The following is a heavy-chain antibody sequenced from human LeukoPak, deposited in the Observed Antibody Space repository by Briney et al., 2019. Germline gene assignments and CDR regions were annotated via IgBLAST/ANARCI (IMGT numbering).Heavy chain of an antibody. J-gene: IGHJ6*03. CDR3: ARHGSSSPYYYNYYMDV. CDR2: IYTSGST. D-gene: IGHD6-6*01. CDR1: GGSISSGDYY. V-gene: IGHV4-61*02. Sequence: PSQTLSLTCTVSGGSISSGDYYWTWIRQPAGKGLEWIGRIYTSGSTNYNPSLKSRVTISVDTSKNQFSLKLSSVTAADTAVYYCARHGSSSPYYYNYYMDVWGKGTTVTVSS.